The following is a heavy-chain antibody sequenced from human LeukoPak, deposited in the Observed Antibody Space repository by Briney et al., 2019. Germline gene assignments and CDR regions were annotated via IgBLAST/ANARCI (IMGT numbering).Heavy chain of an antibody. CDR1: GGSISSYY. Sequence: SETLSRTCTVSGGSISSYYWSWIRQPPGKGLEWIGEINHSGSTNYNPSLKSRVTISVDTSKNQFSLKLSSVTAADTAVYYCARGRRDYDILTGYPPFDPWGQGTLVTVSS. J-gene: IGHJ5*02. V-gene: IGHV4-34*01. CDR3: ARGRRDYDILTGYPPFDP. CDR2: INHSGST. D-gene: IGHD3-9*01.